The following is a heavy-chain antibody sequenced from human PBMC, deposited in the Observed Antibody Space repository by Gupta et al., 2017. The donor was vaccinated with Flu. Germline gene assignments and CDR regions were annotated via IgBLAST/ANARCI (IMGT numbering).Heavy chain of an antibody. V-gene: IGHV4-59*01. D-gene: IGHD6-13*01. J-gene: IGHJ4*02. Sequence: QVQLQESGPGLVKPSETLSLSCTVSGGSISSYYWTWIRQPPGKGLEWIGYIYYSGSTTYNPSLKSRVTISVDTSKNQFSLKLTSVTAADTAVYYCARGSSTSWKFFDYWGQGTLVTVSS. CDR3: ARGSSTSWKFFDY. CDR2: IYYSGST. CDR1: GGSISSYY.